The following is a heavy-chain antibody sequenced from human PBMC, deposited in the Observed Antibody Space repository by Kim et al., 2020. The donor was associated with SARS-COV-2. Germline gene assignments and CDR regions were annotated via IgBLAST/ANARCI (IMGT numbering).Heavy chain of an antibody. CDR3: AKKGGNYTDDAFEI. Sequence: ADSVKGRFTISRDNSKNTLYLQMNSLRAEDTAVYYCAKKGGNYTDDAFEIWGQGTMVTVSS. J-gene: IGHJ3*02. V-gene: IGHV3-23*01. D-gene: IGHD1-26*01.